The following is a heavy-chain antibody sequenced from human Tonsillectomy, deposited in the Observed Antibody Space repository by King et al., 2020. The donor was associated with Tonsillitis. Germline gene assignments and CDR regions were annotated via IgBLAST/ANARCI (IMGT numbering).Heavy chain of an antibody. CDR3: AKVSPIEASGSYYNLYFDY. Sequence: VQLVESGGGLVQPGGSLRLSCAASGFTFSAYAMSWVRQAPGKGLEWVSVIYSGVSSTYFADPAKGRFTISRDNSKNTLYLQMNSLRAEDTAVYYCAKVSPIEASGSYYNLYFDYWGQGTLVTVSS. CDR1: GFTFSAYA. V-gene: IGHV3-23*03. D-gene: IGHD3-10*01. J-gene: IGHJ4*02. CDR2: IYSGVSST.